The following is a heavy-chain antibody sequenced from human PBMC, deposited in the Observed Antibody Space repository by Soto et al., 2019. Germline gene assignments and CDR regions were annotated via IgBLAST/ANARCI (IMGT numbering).Heavy chain of an antibody. Sequence: SETLSLTCTVSGGSISSGGYYWSWIRQHQGKGLEWIGYIYYSGSTYYNPSLKSRVTISVDTSKNQFSLKLSSVTAPDTAVYYCARNLGALLGWYYFDYWGQGTLVTVSS. J-gene: IGHJ4*02. V-gene: IGHV4-31*03. CDR1: GGSISSGGYY. D-gene: IGHD3-16*01. CDR3: ARNLGALLGWYYFDY. CDR2: IYYSGST.